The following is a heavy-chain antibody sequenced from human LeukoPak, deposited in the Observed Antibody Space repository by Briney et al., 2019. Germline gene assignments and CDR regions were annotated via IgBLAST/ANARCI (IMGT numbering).Heavy chain of an antibody. J-gene: IGHJ4*02. D-gene: IGHD3-10*01. Sequence: GGSLRLSCAASGFTFSTYSMNWVRQAPGKGLEWVSSISSNNRYIYYADSVKGRFTISRDNAKSSLYLQMNSLRAEDTAMYYCSRDRRDYYASGAYAYPFEYWGQGTRVAVSS. CDR3: SRDRRDYYASGAYAYPFEY. CDR2: ISSNNRYI. V-gene: IGHV3-21*01. CDR1: GFTFSTYS.